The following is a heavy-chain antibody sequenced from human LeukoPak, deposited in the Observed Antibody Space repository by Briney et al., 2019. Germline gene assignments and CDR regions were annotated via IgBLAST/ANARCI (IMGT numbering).Heavy chain of an antibody. CDR2: ISSSGSTI. V-gene: IGHV3-11*04. D-gene: IGHD3-10*01. CDR3: ARWAVDSGIYYIAS. CDR1: GFTFSDYY. J-gene: IGHJ4*02. Sequence: PGGSLRLSCAASGFTFSDYYMSWIRQAPGKGLEWVSYISSSGSTIYYADSVKGRFTISRDNAKNSLYLQMNSLRAEGTAVYYCARWAVDSGIYYIASWGQGSLVTVSS.